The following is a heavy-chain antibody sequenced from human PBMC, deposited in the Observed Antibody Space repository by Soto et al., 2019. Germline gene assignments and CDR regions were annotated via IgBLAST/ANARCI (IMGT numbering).Heavy chain of an antibody. CDR2: IKQDGSGK. D-gene: IGHD3-3*01. CDR3: ARLRFLGVGPDC. Sequence: GGSLRLSCAASGFTFSSYWMIWVRQAPGKGLEWVANIKQDGSGKYYVDSVKGRFTISRDNAENSVYLQMNSLRAEDTAVYYCARLRFLGVGPDCWGQGTLVTVSS. J-gene: IGHJ4*02. V-gene: IGHV3-7*01. CDR1: GFTFSSYW.